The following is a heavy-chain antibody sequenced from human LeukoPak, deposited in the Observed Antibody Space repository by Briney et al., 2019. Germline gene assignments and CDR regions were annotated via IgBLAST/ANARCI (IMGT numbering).Heavy chain of an antibody. D-gene: IGHD6-19*01. CDR3: ASQPSAVAGNY. CDR2: ISPDGSAK. J-gene: IGHJ4*02. Sequence: GGSLRLSCAASGFTFSTYLMTWVRQAPGKGLEWVANISPDGSAKYYVDSVKARFTNSRENASNSLYLQMNSLRAEDTAIYCDASQPSAVAGNYWGQGTLVTVSP. CDR1: GFTFSTYL. V-gene: IGHV3-7*02.